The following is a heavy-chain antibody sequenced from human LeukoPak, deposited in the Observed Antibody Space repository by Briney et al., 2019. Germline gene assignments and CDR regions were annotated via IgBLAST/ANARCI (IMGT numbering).Heavy chain of an antibody. Sequence: GGSLRLSCAASGFTFSSYGMHWVRQAPGKGLEWVAVISYDGSNKYYADSVKGRFTISRDNSKNTLYLQVNSLRAEDTAVYYCAKDLGYYDSSGYARDAFDIWGQGTMVTVSS. CDR1: GFTFSSYG. J-gene: IGHJ3*02. CDR3: AKDLGYYDSSGYARDAFDI. V-gene: IGHV3-30*18. D-gene: IGHD3-22*01. CDR2: ISYDGSNK.